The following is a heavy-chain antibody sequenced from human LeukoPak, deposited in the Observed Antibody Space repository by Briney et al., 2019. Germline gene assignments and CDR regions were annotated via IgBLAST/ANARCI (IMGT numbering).Heavy chain of an antibody. CDR2: IYYSGST. J-gene: IGHJ4*02. CDR3: ARHRWELPAYFDY. D-gene: IGHD1-26*01. V-gene: IGHV4-39*01. CDR1: GGSISSSSYY. Sequence: SETLSLTCTVSGGSISSSSYYWGWIRQPPGKGLEWIGSIYYSGSTYYNPSLKSRVTISVDTSENQFSLKLSSVTAADTAVYYCARHRWELPAYFDYWGQGTLVTVSS.